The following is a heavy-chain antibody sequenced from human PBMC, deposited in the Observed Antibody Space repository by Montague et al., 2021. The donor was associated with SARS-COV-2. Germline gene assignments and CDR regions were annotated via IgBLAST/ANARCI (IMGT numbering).Heavy chain of an antibody. CDR2: IYYSGST. D-gene: IGHD6-19*01. J-gene: IGHJ4*02. Sequence: SETLSLTCTVSDGSISSCSYYWVRNRQPPGKGLDWIGSIYYSGSTYKNPFLKIRVTLSVDTSENHLSLNLSSATAAATAVYYCARERSSGWDWSQGTLVTVSS. V-gene: IGHV4-39*07. CDR1: DGSISSCSYY. CDR3: ARERSSGWD.